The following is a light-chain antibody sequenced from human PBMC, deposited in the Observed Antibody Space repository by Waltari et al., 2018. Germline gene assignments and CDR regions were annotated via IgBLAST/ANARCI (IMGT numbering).Light chain of an antibody. J-gene: IGKJ2*01. CDR2: ATS. V-gene: IGKV1-33*01. CDR3: QQYDNFPYT. CDR1: QDIRTY. Sequence: DIQMTQSPSSLSASVGDSVTITCQASQDIRTYLNWYQQRPGKAPKLLIYATSNLETGVPSRFSGSGFGTHFTFTISSLQPEDIATYYCQQYDNFPYTFGQGTKLGIK.